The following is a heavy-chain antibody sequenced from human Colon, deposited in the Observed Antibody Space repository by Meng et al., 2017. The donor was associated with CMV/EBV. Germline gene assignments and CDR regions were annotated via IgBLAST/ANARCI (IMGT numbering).Heavy chain of an antibody. V-gene: IGHV3-30*04. Sequence: LSCTSSGFTFRSFPVPWVRQGPGKGLEWVALISHDRSKKFYADSVKGRFTISRENSKNTVDLQMDSLRGEDAAIYYCARASNTSLDPWGQGTLVTVSS. CDR1: GFTFRSFP. J-gene: IGHJ5*02. D-gene: IGHD2-2*01. CDR3: ARASNTSLDP. CDR2: ISHDRSKK.